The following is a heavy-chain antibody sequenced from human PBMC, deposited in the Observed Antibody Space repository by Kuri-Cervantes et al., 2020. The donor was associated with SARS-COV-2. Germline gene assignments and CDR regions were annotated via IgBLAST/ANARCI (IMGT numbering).Heavy chain of an antibody. J-gene: IGHJ6*02. D-gene: IGHD2-2*02. CDR3: ARDWAGYCSSTSCYSYYYYGMDV. CDR2: ISSSSSTI. CDR1: GFTFSSYS. V-gene: IGHV3-48*01. Sequence: GESLKISCAASGFTFSSYSMNWVRQAPGKGLEWVSYISSSSSTIYYADSVKGRFTISRDNAKNSLYLQMNSLRAEDTAVYYCARDWAGYCSSTSCYSYYYYGMDVRGQGTTVTVSS.